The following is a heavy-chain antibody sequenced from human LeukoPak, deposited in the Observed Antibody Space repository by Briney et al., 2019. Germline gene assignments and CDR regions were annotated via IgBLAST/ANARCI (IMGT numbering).Heavy chain of an antibody. V-gene: IGHV3-11*06. CDR1: GFTFSDYY. Sequence: GGSLRLSCAASGFTFSDYYMSWIRQAPGKGLEWVSSINSGGDYKYYADSVKGRFTTSRDNAKNSLSLQLNTLRVEDTAIYYCARGHYDVLASSYKWTPDYWGQGTLVTVFS. D-gene: IGHD3-9*01. CDR3: ARGHYDVLASSYKWTPDY. J-gene: IGHJ4*02. CDR2: INSGGDYK.